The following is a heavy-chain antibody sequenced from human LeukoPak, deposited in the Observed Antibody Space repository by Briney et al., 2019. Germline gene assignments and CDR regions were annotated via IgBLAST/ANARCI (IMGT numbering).Heavy chain of an antibody. J-gene: IGHJ5*02. CDR1: GGSISNNYYY. D-gene: IGHD2-2*01. Sequence: SETLSLTCTVSGGSISNNYYYGAWIRQPPGKGLEWIGEINHSGSTNYNPSLKSRVTISVDTSKNQFSLKLSSVTAADTAVYYCAVLLGYCSSTSCPHYNWFDPWGQGTLVTVSS. CDR2: INHSGST. CDR3: AVLLGYCSSTSCPHYNWFDP. V-gene: IGHV4-39*07.